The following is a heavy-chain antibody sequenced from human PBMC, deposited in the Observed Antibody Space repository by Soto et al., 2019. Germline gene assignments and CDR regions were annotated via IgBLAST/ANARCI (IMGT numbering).Heavy chain of an antibody. J-gene: IGHJ4*02. CDR3: ARAKWHDGSGRVREFDY. Sequence: GGSLRLSCAASGFTFSSYSMNWVRQAPGKGLEWAAAISYDGRNTYYADSVQGRFAISRDNSKNTMYLQMNSLRVEDTAVYYCARAKWHDGSGRVREFDYWGQGALVTVS. V-gene: IGHV3-33*08. CDR1: GFTFSSYS. CDR2: ISYDGRNT. D-gene: IGHD3-10*01.